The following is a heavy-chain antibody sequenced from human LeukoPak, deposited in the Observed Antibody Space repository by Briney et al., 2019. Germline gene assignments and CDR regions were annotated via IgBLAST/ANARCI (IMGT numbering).Heavy chain of an antibody. Sequence: SETLSLTCTVSGGSISSGDYYWSWLRQPPGKGLEWIGDIYYSGSTNYNPSLKSRVTISVDTSKNQFSLKLRSVTAADTAVYYCARESYCSSTSCPKSYYYCYYMDVWGKGTTVTVSS. CDR1: GGSISSGDYY. V-gene: IGHV4-61*08. J-gene: IGHJ6*03. D-gene: IGHD2-2*01. CDR3: ARESYCSSTSCPKSYYYCYYMDV. CDR2: IYYSGST.